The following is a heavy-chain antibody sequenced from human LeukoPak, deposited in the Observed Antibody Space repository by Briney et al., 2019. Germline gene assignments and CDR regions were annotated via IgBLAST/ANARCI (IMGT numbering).Heavy chain of an antibody. D-gene: IGHD6-6*01. CDR1: GYTFTGYC. V-gene: IGHV1-2*02. Sequence: GASVKVSCKASGYTFTGYCMHWVRQAPGQGLEWMGWINPNSGGTNSAQKFQGRVTMTRDTSISTAYMYLSRLRSDDTAVYYCAREAPYSSSSDWFDPWGQGTLVTVSS. J-gene: IGHJ5*02. CDR2: INPNSGGT. CDR3: AREAPYSSSSDWFDP.